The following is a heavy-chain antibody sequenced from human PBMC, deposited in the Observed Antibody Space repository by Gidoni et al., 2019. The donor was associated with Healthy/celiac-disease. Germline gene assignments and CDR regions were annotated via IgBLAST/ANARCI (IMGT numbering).Heavy chain of an antibody. CDR1: GGTFSSYA. Sequence: QVQLVQSGAEVKKPGSSVKVSCKASGGTFSSYAISWVRQAPGQGLEWMGGIIPICGTANYAQKFQGRVTITADESTSTAYMELSSLRSEDTAVYYCARSYDSSGFTLYYYYYYMDVWGKGTTVTVSS. V-gene: IGHV1-69*01. D-gene: IGHD3-22*01. CDR3: ARSYDSSGFTLYYYYYYMDV. CDR2: IIPICGTA. J-gene: IGHJ6*03.